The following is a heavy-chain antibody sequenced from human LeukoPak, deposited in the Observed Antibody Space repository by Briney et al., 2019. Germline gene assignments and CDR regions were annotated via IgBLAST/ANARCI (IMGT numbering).Heavy chain of an antibody. CDR1: GFTFDDYA. CDR2: ISWNSGSI. J-gene: IGHJ4*02. V-gene: IGHV3-9*01. CDR3: AKDGGSTNAEFDY. Sequence: GGSLRLSCAASGFTFDDYAMHWVRQAPGKGLEWVSGISWNSGSIGYADSVKGRFTISRDNAKNSLYLQMNSLRAEDTALYYCAKDGGSTNAEFDYWGQETLVTVSS. D-gene: IGHD2-15*01.